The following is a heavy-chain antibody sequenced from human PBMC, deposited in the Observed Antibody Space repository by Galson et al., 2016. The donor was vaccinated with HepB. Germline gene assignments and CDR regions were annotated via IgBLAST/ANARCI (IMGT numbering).Heavy chain of an antibody. CDR1: GFSVSTSGVG. CDR3: AHTKFLEYYYDSSGYLRPYDAFDI. D-gene: IGHD3-22*01. Sequence: PALVKPTQTLTLTCTFSGFSVSTSGVGVGWIRQPPGKALEWLALIYWNDDKRYSPSLKSRLTITKDTSKNQVVLTMTNMDPVDTATYYCAHTKFLEYYYDSSGYLRPYDAFDIWGQGTMVTVSS. V-gene: IGHV2-5*01. J-gene: IGHJ3*02. CDR2: IYWNDDK.